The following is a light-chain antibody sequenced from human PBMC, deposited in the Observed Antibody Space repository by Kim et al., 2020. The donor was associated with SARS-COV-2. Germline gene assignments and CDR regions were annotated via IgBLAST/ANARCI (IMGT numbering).Light chain of an antibody. Sequence: SVSAGQTASITFSGDKLVDKLACWFQQTPGQPPLLVIYQDDKRPSGSPERFSGSNSGNPATLTISGTQAMYGADYYCQSCDSSTGFFGTGTKVTVL. J-gene: IGLJ1*01. CDR3: QSCDSSTGF. V-gene: IGLV3-1*01. CDR2: QDD. CDR1: KLVDKL.